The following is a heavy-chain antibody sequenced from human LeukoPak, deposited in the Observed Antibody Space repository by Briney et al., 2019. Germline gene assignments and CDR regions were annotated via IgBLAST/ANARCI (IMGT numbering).Heavy chain of an antibody. CDR1: GFTFSSYA. CDR2: ISGSGGST. D-gene: IGHD6-19*01. Sequence: GGSLRLSCAASGFTFSSYAMSWVRQAPGKGLEWVSAISGSGGSTCYADSVKGRFTISRDNSKNTLYLQMNSLRAEDTAVYYCAKDGYSSGWYKPYYYYGMDVWGQGTTVTVSS. CDR3: AKDGYSSGWYKPYYYYGMDV. J-gene: IGHJ6*02. V-gene: IGHV3-23*01.